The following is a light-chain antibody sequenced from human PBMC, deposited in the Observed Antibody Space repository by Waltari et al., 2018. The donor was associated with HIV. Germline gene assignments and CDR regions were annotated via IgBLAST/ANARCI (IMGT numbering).Light chain of an antibody. CDR3: QQYYSTIT. Sequence: DIVVTQSPDSLAVSLGGRATINCNASQSVLYSCNDKNYLAWYQQRPGQPPKLLISWASTRESGVPDRFSGSGSGTDFSLTISSLQADDVAVYYCQQYYSTITFGQGTRREIK. CDR2: WAS. V-gene: IGKV4-1*01. J-gene: IGKJ5*01. CDR1: QSVLYSCNDKNY.